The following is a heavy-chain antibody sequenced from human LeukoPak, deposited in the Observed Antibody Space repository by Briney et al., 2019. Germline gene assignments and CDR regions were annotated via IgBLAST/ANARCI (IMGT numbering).Heavy chain of an antibody. J-gene: IGHJ5*02. CDR1: GGSISSYY. CDR2: IYYSGST. V-gene: IGHV4-59*01. D-gene: IGHD2-8*01. Sequence: PSETLSLTCTVSGGSISSYYWSWIRQPPGKGLEWIGYIYYSGSTNYNPSLKSRVTISVDTSKNQFSLKLSSVTAADTAVYYCARSEWGTNWFDPWGQGTLVTVSS. CDR3: ARSEWGTNWFDP.